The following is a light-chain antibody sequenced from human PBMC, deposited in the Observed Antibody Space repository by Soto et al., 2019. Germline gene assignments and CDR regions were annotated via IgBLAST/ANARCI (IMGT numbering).Light chain of an antibody. CDR2: EGN. J-gene: IGLJ2*01. CDR3: CSYAGSGTLI. Sequence: QSVLTHPASVSGSPGQSITISCTGTSSDIGGYNSVSWYQQHPGKGPKLMIYEGNKRPSGLSDRFSASKSGSTASLTISGLQAEDEADYYCCSYAGSGTLIFGGGTK. V-gene: IGLV2-23*01. CDR1: SSDIGGYNS.